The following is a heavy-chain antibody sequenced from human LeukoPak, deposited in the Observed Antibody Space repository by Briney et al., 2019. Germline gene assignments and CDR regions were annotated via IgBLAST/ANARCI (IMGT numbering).Heavy chain of an antibody. CDR1: GGSFSGYY. CDR3: ASLSPIVVVVAATPKYLDY. J-gene: IGHJ4*02. CDR2: INHSGST. V-gene: IGHV4-34*01. D-gene: IGHD2-15*01. Sequence: SETLSLTCAVHGGSFSGYYWSWIRQPPGKGLEWIGEINHSGSTNYNPSLKSRVTISVDTSKNQFSLKLSSVTAADTAVYYCASLSPIVVVVAATPKYLDYWGQGTLVTVSS.